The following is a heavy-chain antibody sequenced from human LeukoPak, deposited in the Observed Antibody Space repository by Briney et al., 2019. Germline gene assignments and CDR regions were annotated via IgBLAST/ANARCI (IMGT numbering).Heavy chain of an antibody. CDR2: ISGSADIT. J-gene: IGHJ4*02. CDR3: AKRKYYESGPFDF. CDR1: GFTFSSYA. V-gene: IGHV3-23*01. D-gene: IGHD3-10*01. Sequence: GGSLRLSCAASGFTFSSYAMSWVRQAPGKGLEWVSIISGSADITYYADSVKGRFTISRDNSKNTLFLRMNSLRAEDTAIYYCAKRKYYESGPFDFWGQGTLVTVSS.